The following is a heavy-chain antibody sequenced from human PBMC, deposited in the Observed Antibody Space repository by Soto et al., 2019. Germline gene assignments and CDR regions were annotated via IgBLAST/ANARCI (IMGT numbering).Heavy chain of an antibody. V-gene: IGHV4-39*01. J-gene: IGHJ4*02. CDR1: GGSINDNQYY. CDR2: IYYSGTT. Sequence: PSETLSLTCTVSGGSINDNQYYWGWIRQAPGKGPEWIGSIYYSGTTHYSPSLQSRVTLSVDTSRNQFSLKLSSVTAADTAVYYCARRYDDVWGSFRHFDYWGQGILVTVSS. CDR3: ARRYDDVWGSFRHFDY. D-gene: IGHD3-16*02.